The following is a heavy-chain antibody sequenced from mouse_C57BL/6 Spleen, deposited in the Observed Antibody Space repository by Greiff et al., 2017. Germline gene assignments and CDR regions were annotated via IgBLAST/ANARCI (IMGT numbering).Heavy chain of an antibody. V-gene: IGHV5-4*01. Sequence: EVQGVESGGGLVKPGGSLKLSCAASGFTFSSYAMSWVRQTPEKRLEWVATISDGGSYTYYPDNVKGRFTISRDNAKNNLYLQMSHLKSEDTAMYYCAKAFFDYWGQGTTLTVSS. CDR2: ISDGGSYT. J-gene: IGHJ2*01. CDR3: AKAFFDY. CDR1: GFTFSSYA.